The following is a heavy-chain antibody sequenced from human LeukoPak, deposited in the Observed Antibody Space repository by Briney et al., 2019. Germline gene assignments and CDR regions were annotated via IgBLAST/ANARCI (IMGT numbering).Heavy chain of an antibody. CDR3: GAYCGGDCYASDAFDI. V-gene: IGHV3-30*02. D-gene: IGHD2-21*01. Sequence: TGGSLRLSCAASGFTFSSYGMHWVRQAPSKGLEWVAFIRYDGSNKYYADSVKGRFTISRDNSKNTLYLQMNSLRAEDTAVYYCGAYCGGDCYASDAFDIWGQGTMVTVSS. CDR1: GFTFSSYG. J-gene: IGHJ3*02. CDR2: IRYDGSNK.